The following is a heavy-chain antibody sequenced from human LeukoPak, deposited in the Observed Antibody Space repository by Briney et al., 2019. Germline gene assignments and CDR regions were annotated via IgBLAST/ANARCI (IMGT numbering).Heavy chain of an antibody. D-gene: IGHD2-21*01. CDR3: ARDRNILVVLGARGSGMDV. Sequence: SETLSLTCTVSGGSISSYYWSWIRQPAGKGLEWIGRIYTSGSTNYNPSLKSRVTMSVDTSKNQFSLKLSSMTAADTAVYYCARDRNILVVLGARGSGMDVWGQGTTVIVSS. CDR1: GGSISSYY. V-gene: IGHV4-4*07. J-gene: IGHJ6*01. CDR2: IYTSGST.